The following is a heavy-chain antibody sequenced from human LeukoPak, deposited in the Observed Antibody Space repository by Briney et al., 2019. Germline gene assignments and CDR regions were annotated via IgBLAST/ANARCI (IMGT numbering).Heavy chain of an antibody. CDR2: ISSSGSTR. V-gene: IGHV3-48*03. J-gene: IGHJ4*02. CDR3: ARRPHFDY. Sequence: GGSLRLSCAASGFTFSSYEMNWVRQAPGKGLEWVSYISSSGSTRYYADSVKGRFTISRDNAKNSLYLQMNSLRAEDTAVYYCARRPHFDYWGQGTLVTVSS. CDR1: GFTFSSYE.